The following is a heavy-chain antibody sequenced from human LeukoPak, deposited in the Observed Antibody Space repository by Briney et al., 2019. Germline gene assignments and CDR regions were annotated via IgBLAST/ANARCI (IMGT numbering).Heavy chain of an antibody. CDR1: GGSFSGYY. CDR3: ARWGNYDILTGYLDY. V-gene: IGHV4-34*01. D-gene: IGHD3-9*01. Sequence: PETLSLTCAVYGGSFSGYYWSWIRQPPGKGLEWIGEINHSGSTNYNPSLKSRVTISVDTSKNQFSLKLSSVTAADTAVYYCARWGNYDILTGYLDYWGQGTLVTVSS. J-gene: IGHJ4*02. CDR2: INHSGST.